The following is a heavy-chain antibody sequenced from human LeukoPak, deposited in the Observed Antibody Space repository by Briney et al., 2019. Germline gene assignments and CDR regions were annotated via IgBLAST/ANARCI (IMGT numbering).Heavy chain of an antibody. CDR1: GFTFSSYA. V-gene: IGHV3-30-3*01. CDR2: ISYDGSNK. Sequence: GGSLRLSCAASGFTFSSYAMHWVRQAPGKGLEWVAVISYDGSNKYYADSVKGRFTISRDNSKNTLYLQMNSLRAEDTAVYYCARDYDILTGYIWGDYGMDVWGQGTTVTVSS. CDR3: ARDYDILTGYIWGDYGMDV. D-gene: IGHD3-9*01. J-gene: IGHJ6*02.